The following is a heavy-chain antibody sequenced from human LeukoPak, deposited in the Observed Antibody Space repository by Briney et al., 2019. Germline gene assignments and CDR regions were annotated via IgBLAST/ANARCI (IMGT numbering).Heavy chain of an antibody. CDR2: ISAYNGNT. J-gene: IGHJ5*02. Sequence: ASVKVSCKASGYTSTSYGISWVRQAPGQGLEWMGWISAYNGNTNYAQKLQGRVTMTTDTSTSTAYMELRSLRSDDTAVYYCARRIAAAGHNWFDPWGQGTLVTVSS. D-gene: IGHD6-13*01. V-gene: IGHV1-18*01. CDR1: GYTSTSYG. CDR3: ARRIAAAGHNWFDP.